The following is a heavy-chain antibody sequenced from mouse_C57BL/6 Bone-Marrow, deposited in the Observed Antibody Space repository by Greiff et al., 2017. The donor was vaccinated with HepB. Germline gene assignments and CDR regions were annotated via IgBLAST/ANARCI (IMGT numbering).Heavy chain of an antibody. D-gene: IGHD3-2*02. J-gene: IGHJ2*01. CDR3: TTNWTAQATPIEY. Sequence: VQLQQSGAELVRPGASVKLSCTASGFNIKDDYMHWVKQRPEQGLEWIGWIDPENGDTEYASKFQGKATITTDTSSNTAYLQLSSLTSEDTAVYYCTTNWTAQATPIEYWGQGTTLTVSS. CDR1: GFNIKDDY. V-gene: IGHV14-4*01. CDR2: IDPENGDT.